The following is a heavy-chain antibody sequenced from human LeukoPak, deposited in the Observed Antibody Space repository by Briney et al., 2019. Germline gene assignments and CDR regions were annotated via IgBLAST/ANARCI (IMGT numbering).Heavy chain of an antibody. D-gene: IGHD3/OR15-3a*01. Sequence: GESLKSSCKGSGYSFTSYWIGWVRQMPGKGLEWMGIIYPGDSDTRYSPSFQGQVTISADKSISTAYLQWSSLKASDTAMYYCARHGASGGLVPDYYYGMDVWGQGTTVTVSS. J-gene: IGHJ6*02. V-gene: IGHV5-51*01. CDR2: IYPGDSDT. CDR3: ARHGASGGLVPDYYYGMDV. CDR1: GYSFTSYW.